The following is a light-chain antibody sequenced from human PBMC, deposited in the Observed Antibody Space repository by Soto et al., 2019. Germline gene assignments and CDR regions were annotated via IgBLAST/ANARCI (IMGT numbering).Light chain of an antibody. CDR1: EGINIY. CDR3: TQYQRYHPS. V-gene: IGKV1-16*01. CDR2: GET. J-gene: IGKJ4*01. Sequence: DIQMTQSPPSLSASVGDRVAIICRASEGINIYLAWFQQKPGKAPKSLIYGETSLQRGVPSRFRGSGGDKDFSLTISSLQPEDIATYYCTQYQRYHPSFGGGTKVDIX.